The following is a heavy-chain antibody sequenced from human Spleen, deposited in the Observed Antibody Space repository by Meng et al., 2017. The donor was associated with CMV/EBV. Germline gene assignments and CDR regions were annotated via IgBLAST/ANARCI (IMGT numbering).Heavy chain of an antibody. CDR2: ISWNSGNI. Sequence: GGSLRLSCTASGFSFIDYAMHWVRQVPGKGLEWVSGISWNSGNIGYADSVKGRFTISRDNAKTSLYLQMNSLRDEDTAFYYCAKSTSMRFLDRSFDYWGQGTLVTVSS. D-gene: IGHD3-3*01. J-gene: IGHJ4*02. V-gene: IGHV3-9*01. CDR1: GFSFIDYA. CDR3: AKSTSMRFLDRSFDY.